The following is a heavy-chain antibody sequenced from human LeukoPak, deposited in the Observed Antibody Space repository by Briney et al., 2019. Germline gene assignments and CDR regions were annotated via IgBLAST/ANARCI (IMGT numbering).Heavy chain of an antibody. V-gene: IGHV1-3*01. D-gene: IGHD5/OR15-5a*01. Sequence: ASVKVSCKASGYTFTNYAIHWVRQAPGQGLEWMGWINAGNGNTKYSQGLQARVTITRDTSANIAYMELSSLGSEDTAVYYCARVISDCANFNCFKGYFDYWGQGTPVTVSS. J-gene: IGHJ4*01. CDR1: GYTFTNYA. CDR2: INAGNGNT. CDR3: ARVISDCANFNCFKGYFDY.